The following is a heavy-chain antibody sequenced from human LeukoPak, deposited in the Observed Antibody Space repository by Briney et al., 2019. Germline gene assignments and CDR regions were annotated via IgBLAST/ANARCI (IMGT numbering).Heavy chain of an antibody. D-gene: IGHD6-19*01. J-gene: IGHJ3*02. V-gene: IGHV3-9*01. CDR1: GFTFDGYA. Sequence: SLRLSCAASGFTFDGYAMHWVRQAPGKGLEWVSGISWNSGSIGYAVSVKGRFTISRDNAKNSLYLQMNSLRAEDTALYYCAKDIGAVAGYAFDIWGQGTMVTVSS. CDR2: ISWNSGSI. CDR3: AKDIGAVAGYAFDI.